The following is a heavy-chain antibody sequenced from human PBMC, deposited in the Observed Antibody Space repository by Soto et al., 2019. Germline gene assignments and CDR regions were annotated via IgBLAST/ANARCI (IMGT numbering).Heavy chain of an antibody. V-gene: IGHV3-11*01. CDR3: AREPLTGTTYYYYYGMDV. CDR2: ISSSGSTK. J-gene: IGHJ6*02. Sequence: QVQLVESGGGLVKPGGSLRLSCAASGFTFSDYYMSWIRQAPGKGLEWVSYISSSGSTKYYADSVKGRFTISRDNAKNSLYLQMNSLRAEDTAVYYCAREPLTGTTYYYYYGMDVWGQGTTVTVSS. D-gene: IGHD1-20*01. CDR1: GFTFSDYY.